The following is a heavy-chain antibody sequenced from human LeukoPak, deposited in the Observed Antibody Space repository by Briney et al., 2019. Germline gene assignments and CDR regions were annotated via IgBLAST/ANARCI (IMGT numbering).Heavy chain of an antibody. J-gene: IGHJ4*02. Sequence: GGSLRLSCAASGFTFSSYSMNWVRQAPGKGLEWVSYISSSSSTIYYADSVKGRFTISRDNAKNSLYLQMNSLRAEDTAVYYCARGSAIDYWGQGTLVPVSS. CDR3: ARGSAIDY. CDR1: GFTFSSYS. V-gene: IGHV3-48*01. CDR2: ISSSSSTI.